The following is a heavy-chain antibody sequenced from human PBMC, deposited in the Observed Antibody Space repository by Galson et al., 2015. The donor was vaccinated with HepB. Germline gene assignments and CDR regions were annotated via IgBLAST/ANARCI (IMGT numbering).Heavy chain of an antibody. V-gene: IGHV3-11*06. Sequence: SLRLSCAASGFTFSDYYMSWIRQAPGKGLEWVSYISSSSSYTNYADSVKGRFTISRDNAKNSLYLQMNSLRAEDTAVYYCARYAARPRYYYYMDVWGKGTTVTVSS. CDR1: GFTFSDYY. CDR2: ISSSSSYT. CDR3: ARYAARPRYYYYMDV. J-gene: IGHJ6*03. D-gene: IGHD6-6*01.